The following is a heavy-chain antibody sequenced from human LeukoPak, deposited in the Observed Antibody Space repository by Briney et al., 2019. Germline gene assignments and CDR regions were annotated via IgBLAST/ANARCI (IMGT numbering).Heavy chain of an antibody. CDR1: GYSFSNYW. CDR3: TRHVKADY. V-gene: IGHV5-51*01. CDR2: IYPGDSDT. Sequence: GESLKISCKGSGYSFSNYWIGWVRQMPGKGLEWMGIIYPGDSDTRYSPSFQGQVTISADKSITTAYLQWSSLKASDTAIYYCTRHVKADYWGQGTLITVRS. J-gene: IGHJ4*02.